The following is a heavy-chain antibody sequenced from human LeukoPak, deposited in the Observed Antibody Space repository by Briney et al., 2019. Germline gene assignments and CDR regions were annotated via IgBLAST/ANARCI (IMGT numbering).Heavy chain of an antibody. V-gene: IGHV3-74*01. J-gene: IGHJ4*02. CDR3: VRGVPVTPGIDY. D-gene: IGHD2-2*01. CDR1: GFTFSNYC. CDR2: ICTDETTI. Sequence: GGSLRLSCAASGFTFSNYCMHWVRQPPGKGLVWVSQICTDETTIRSADSVKGRFTISRDNAKNTLYLQMSSLRVEDTAVYYCVRGVPVTPGIDYWGQGALVTVSS.